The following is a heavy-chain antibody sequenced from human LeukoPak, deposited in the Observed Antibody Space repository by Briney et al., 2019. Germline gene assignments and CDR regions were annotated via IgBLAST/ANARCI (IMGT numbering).Heavy chain of an antibody. J-gene: IGHJ4*02. Sequence: ASVEVSCKVSGYTLTELSMHWVRQAPGKGLEWMGGFDPEDGETIYAQKFQGRVTMTEDTSTDTAYMELSSLRSEDTAVYYCATAPNWNDAPFDYWGQGTLVTVSS. CDR2: FDPEDGET. CDR1: GYTLTELS. D-gene: IGHD1-20*01. V-gene: IGHV1-24*01. CDR3: ATAPNWNDAPFDY.